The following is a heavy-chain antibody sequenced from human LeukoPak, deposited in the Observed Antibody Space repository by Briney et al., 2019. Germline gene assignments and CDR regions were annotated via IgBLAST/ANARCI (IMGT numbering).Heavy chain of an antibody. J-gene: IGHJ4*02. D-gene: IGHD5-12*01. Sequence: PGGSLRLSCAASGFTFSSYWMSWVRQAPGKGLEWVANIKQDGSEKYYVDSVKGRFTISRDNAKNSLYLQMNSLRAEDTAAYYCARALRTVANDYWGQGTLVTVSS. CDR3: ARALRTVANDY. CDR2: IKQDGSEK. V-gene: IGHV3-7*04. CDR1: GFTFSSYW.